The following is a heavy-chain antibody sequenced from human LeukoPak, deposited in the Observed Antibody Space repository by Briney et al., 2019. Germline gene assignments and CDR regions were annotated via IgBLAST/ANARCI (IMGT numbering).Heavy chain of an antibody. CDR1: GYTFTSYY. CDR3: ARSGIVGATAGVFDY. J-gene: IGHJ4*02. CDR2: INPSGGST. V-gene: IGHV1-46*01. Sequence: ASVKASCKASGYTFTSYYMHWVRQAPGQGLEWMGIINPSGGSTSYAQKFQGRVTMTRDTSTSTVYMELSSLRSEDTAVYYCARSGIVGATAGVFDYWGQGTLVTVSS. D-gene: IGHD1-26*01.